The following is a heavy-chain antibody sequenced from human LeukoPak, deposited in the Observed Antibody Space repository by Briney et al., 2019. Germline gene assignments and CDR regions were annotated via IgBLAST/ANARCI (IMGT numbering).Heavy chain of an antibody. CDR2: IIPIFGTA. CDR1: GGTLSSYA. D-gene: IGHD4-11*01. CDR3: ARGKDYSNGAFDI. J-gene: IGHJ3*02. Sequence: SVKVSCKASGGTLSSYAISWVRQAPGQGLEWMGGIIPIFGTANYAQKFQGRVTITTDESTSTAYMELSSLRSEDTAVYYCARGKDYSNGAFDIWGQGTMVTVSS. V-gene: IGHV1-69*05.